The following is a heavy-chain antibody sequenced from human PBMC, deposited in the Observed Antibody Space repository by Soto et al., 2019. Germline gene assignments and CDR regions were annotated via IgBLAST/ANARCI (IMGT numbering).Heavy chain of an antibody. V-gene: IGHV2-5*02. CDR2: IYWDDDE. D-gene: IGHD2-15*01. J-gene: IGHJ4*02. Sequence: QITLKESGPTLVKPTQTLTLTCTFSGFSLSTSGVGVGWIRQPPGKALEWLALIYWDDDERYSPSLKSRLTITKDTSKNQVVLTMTNMDPVDTATYYCAHMRWYREVSTPYFDYWGQGTLVTVSS. CDR1: GFSLSTSGVG. CDR3: AHMRWYREVSTPYFDY.